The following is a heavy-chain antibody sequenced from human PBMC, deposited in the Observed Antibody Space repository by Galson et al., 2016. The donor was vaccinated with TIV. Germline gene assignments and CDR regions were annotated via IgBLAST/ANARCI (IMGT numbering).Heavy chain of an antibody. V-gene: IGHV3-33*06. CDR1: GITFSSYG. CDR3: AKDRLWAELREPFDL. J-gene: IGHJ4*01. CDR2: IWYDGTNE. Sequence: SLRLSCAASGITFSSYGMHWVRQAPGKGLEWVALIWYDGTNEYYADSVKGRFTIPRENSKNTVYLQMDSLRAEDTAVYFCAKDRLWAELREPFDLWGHGTLVTVSS. D-gene: IGHD3-16*01.